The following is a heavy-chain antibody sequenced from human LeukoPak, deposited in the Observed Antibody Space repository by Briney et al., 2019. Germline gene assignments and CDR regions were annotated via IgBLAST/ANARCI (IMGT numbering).Heavy chain of an antibody. CDR1: GFTFSNYA. V-gene: IGHV3-30*04. J-gene: IGHJ4*02. D-gene: IGHD5-18*01. Sequence: GGSLRLSCAASGFTFSNYAMHWVRQAPGKGLEWVAVISYDGSNKYYADSVKGRFTISRDNSKNTLYLQMNSLRAEDTAVYYCAKTDTAESLDYWGQGTLVTVSS. CDR2: ISYDGSNK. CDR3: AKTDTAESLDY.